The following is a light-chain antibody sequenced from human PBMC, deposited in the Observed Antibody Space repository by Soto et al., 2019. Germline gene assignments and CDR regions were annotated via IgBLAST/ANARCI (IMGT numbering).Light chain of an antibody. V-gene: IGLV2-8*01. CDR1: SSDIGGYNS. CDR3: SSYTDRNDLV. CDR2: DVS. J-gene: IGLJ1*01. Sequence: QSVLTQSPSASGSPGQSVTISCTGTSSDIGGYNSVSWYQQHPGKAPKVMIYDVSKRPSGITDRSSGPKSGNTASLTVSARLAEDEADYYCSSYTDRNDLVFGTGTKVTVL.